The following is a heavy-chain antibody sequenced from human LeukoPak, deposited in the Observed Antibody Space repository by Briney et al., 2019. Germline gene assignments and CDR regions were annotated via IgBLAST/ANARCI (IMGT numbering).Heavy chain of an antibody. V-gene: IGHV3-66*02. J-gene: IGHJ5*02. CDR2: IYSGGST. Sequence: GGSLRLSCAASGFTFSSYGMHWVRQAPGKGLEWVSVIYSGGSTYYADSVKGRFTISRDNSKNTLYLQMNSLRAEDTAVYYCARDYYDRNWFDPWGQGTLVTVSS. CDR1: GFTFSSYG. CDR3: ARDYYDRNWFDP. D-gene: IGHD3-3*01.